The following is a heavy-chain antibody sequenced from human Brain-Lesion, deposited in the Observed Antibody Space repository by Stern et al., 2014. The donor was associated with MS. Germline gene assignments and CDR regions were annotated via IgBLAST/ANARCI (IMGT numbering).Heavy chain of an antibody. J-gene: IGHJ5*02. D-gene: IGHD2-15*01. V-gene: IGHV4-39*01. Sequence: QVQLGQSGPGLVKHSETLSLTCTVAGGSVSSTSYAWAWIRQPPGKGLEWIGTIYYSGNTYYSPSLKSRLTISLDPPKNQFPLQRGSVTAADTAVYYCAGEEDIRYCSGGSCTGNWFDPWGQGTLVTVSS. CDR3: AGEEDIRYCSGGSCTGNWFDP. CDR2: IYYSGNT. CDR1: GGSVSSTSYA.